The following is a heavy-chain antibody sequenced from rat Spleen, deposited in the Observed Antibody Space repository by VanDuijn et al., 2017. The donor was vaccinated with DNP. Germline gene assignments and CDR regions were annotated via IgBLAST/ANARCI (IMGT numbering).Heavy chain of an antibody. Sequence: EVQLQESGPGLVKPSQSLSLTCSVTGYSITSNYWGWIRKFPGNKMEWVGHISYSGRTTYNPSPKSRISITRDTSKNQFFLQLSSVSSEDTATYYCARWKIGPHYFDYWGQGVMVTVSS. CDR1: GYSITSNY. V-gene: IGHV3-1*01. D-gene: IGHD1-5*01. CDR3: ARWKIGPHYFDY. J-gene: IGHJ2*01. CDR2: ISYSGRT.